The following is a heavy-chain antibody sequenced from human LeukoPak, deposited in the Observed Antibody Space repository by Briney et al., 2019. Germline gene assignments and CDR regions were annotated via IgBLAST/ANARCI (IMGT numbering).Heavy chain of an antibody. CDR3: ARTIDYYDSSGYYYRALFDY. V-gene: IGHV3-48*03. J-gene: IGHJ4*02. CDR1: GFTFSSYE. D-gene: IGHD3-22*01. CDR2: ISSSGSTI. Sequence: PGGSLRLSCAASGFTFSSYEMNCVRQAPGKGLEWVSYISSSGSTIYYADSVKGRFTISRDNAKNSLYLQMNSLRAEDTAVYYCARTIDYYDSSGYYYRALFDYWGQGTLVTVSS.